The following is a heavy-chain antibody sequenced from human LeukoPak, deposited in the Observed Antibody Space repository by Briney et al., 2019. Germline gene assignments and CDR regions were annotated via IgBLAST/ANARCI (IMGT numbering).Heavy chain of an antibody. Sequence: SETLSLTCAASGGAFSNYFWTWIRQPPGKGLEWIAEIKDSGSTNSNSSLRSRVAISVDTSKNQFSLRLTSVTAADTAVYYCARGQYCSTTTCYSARRYFDFWGQGTLVTVSS. V-gene: IGHV4-34*01. CDR2: IKDSGST. D-gene: IGHD2-2*01. J-gene: IGHJ4*02. CDR3: ARGQYCSTTTCYSARRYFDF. CDR1: GGAFSNYF.